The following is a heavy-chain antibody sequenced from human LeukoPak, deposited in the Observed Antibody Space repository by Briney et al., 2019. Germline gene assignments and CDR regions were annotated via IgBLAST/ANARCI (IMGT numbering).Heavy chain of an antibody. Sequence: PGGSLRLSCAASGFTFSDYYMSWIRQAPGNGLEWVSYISSSGSTIYYADSVKGRFTISRDNAKNSLYLQMNSLRAEDTAVYYCARIITAMVYYIDYWGQGTLVTVSS. D-gene: IGHD5-18*01. CDR2: ISSSGSTI. CDR1: GFTFSDYY. V-gene: IGHV3-11*01. J-gene: IGHJ4*02. CDR3: ARIITAMVYYIDY.